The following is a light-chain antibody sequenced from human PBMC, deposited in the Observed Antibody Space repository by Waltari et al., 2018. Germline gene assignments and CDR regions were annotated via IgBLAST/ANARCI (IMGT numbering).Light chain of an antibody. CDR3: LQALQVPAT. CDR1: RNLLDSNGYNY. Sequence: DIVLTQSPLSLPVIAGEPASISCRSVRNLLDSNGYNYRDWYVQKPGQSPQVLIYLGSNRASGVPDRFSGSGSGTDFTLRISRVEAEDVGVYYCLQALQVPATFGPGTKVEIK. CDR2: LGS. V-gene: IGKV2-28*01. J-gene: IGKJ3*01.